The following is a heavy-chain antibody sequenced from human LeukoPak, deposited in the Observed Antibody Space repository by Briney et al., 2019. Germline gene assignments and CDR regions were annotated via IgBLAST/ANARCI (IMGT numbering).Heavy chain of an antibody. V-gene: IGHV3-30*03. Sequence: GGSLRLSCAATGFTFSSYGMHWVRQAPGKGLEWVAVLSYDGSNKYYADSVKGRFTISRDNSKNTLYLQMNSLRAEDTAVYYCARPALEWLLYDAFDIWGQGTMVTVSS. D-gene: IGHD3-3*01. CDR2: LSYDGSNK. J-gene: IGHJ3*02. CDR1: GFTFSSYG. CDR3: ARPALEWLLYDAFDI.